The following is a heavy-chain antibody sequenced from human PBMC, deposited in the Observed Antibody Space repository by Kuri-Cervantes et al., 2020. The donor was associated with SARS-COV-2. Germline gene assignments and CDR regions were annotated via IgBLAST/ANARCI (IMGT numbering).Heavy chain of an antibody. D-gene: IGHD5-18*01. CDR3: ARDRSYGDQQGFDP. CDR2: IYYSGST. V-gene: IGHV4-61*01. CDR1: GGSVSSGSYY. J-gene: IGHJ5*02. Sequence: GSLRLSCTVSGGSVSSGSYYWSWIRQPPGKGLEWIGYIYYSGSTNYNPSLKSRVTISVDTSKNQFSLKLSSVTAADTAVYYCARDRSYGDQQGFDPWGQGTLVTVSS.